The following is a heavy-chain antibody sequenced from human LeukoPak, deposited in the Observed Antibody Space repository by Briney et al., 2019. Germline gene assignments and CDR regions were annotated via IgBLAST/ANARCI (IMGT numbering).Heavy chain of an antibody. CDR1: GGSISSYY. V-gene: IGHV4-59*01. J-gene: IGHJ4*02. Sequence: SETLSLTCTVSGGSISSYYWSWIRQPPGKGLEWIGYIYYSGSTNYNPSLNSRVTISVDTSKNQFSLKLSSVTAVDTAVYYCARAQWGIAAAGYDYWGQGTLVTVSS. CDR3: ARAQWGIAAAGYDY. CDR2: IYYSGST. D-gene: IGHD6-13*01.